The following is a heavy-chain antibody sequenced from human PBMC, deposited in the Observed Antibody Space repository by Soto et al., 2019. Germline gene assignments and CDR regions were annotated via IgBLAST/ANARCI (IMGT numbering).Heavy chain of an antibody. J-gene: IGHJ3*02. V-gene: IGHV3-21*06. CDR3: ASPTEYCSRTVCSVALEI. CDR2: ISSSSSDI. D-gene: IGHD2-15*01. CDR1: GFTFSDYI. Sequence: EIQLVESGGGLVTPGGSLRLSCAASGFTFSDYIMNWLRQAPGQGLEWLSSISSSSSDIFYADSVKGRFTISRDNAKNSLFLHMNRLRADATAVYYCASPTEYCSRTVCSVALEIWGQGPMVTVSP.